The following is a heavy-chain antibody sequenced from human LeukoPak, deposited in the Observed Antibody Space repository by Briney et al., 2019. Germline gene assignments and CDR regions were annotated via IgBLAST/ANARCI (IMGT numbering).Heavy chain of an antibody. CDR1: GFTFSSYG. CDR3: ARDASPDIVVVPAASYYYYYGMDV. D-gene: IGHD2-2*01. CDR2: IWYDGSNK. J-gene: IGHJ6*02. V-gene: IGHV3-33*01. Sequence: GGSLRLSCAASGFTFSSYGMHWVRQAPGKGLEWVAVIWYDGSNKYYADSVKGRFTISRDNSKNTPYLQMNSLRAEDTAVYYCARDASPDIVVVPAASYYYYYGMDVWGQGTTVTVSS.